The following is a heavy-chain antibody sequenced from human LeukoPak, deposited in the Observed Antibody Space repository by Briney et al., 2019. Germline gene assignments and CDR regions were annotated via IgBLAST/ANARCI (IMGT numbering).Heavy chain of an antibody. CDR2: VNSDGSTT. CDR1: GLSFSTYW. J-gene: IGHJ4*02. D-gene: IGHD4/OR15-4a*01. CDR3: ARRAGAYSHPYDY. V-gene: IGHV3-74*01. Sequence: GGSLRLSCAASGLSFSTYWMHWVRQAPGKGLMWVAHVNSDGSTTSYADSVKGRFTISRDNAKNTVYLQMSSLRAEDTAVYYCARRAGAYSHPYDYWGQGTLVTVSS.